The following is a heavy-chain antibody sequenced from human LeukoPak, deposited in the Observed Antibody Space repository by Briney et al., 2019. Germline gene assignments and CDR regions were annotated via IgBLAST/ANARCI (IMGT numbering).Heavy chain of an antibody. V-gene: IGHV4-4*07. CDR3: GRQGYTASYYFLDY. Sequence: PSETLSLTCTVSRDSINIYYWGCVPHPAGEGVECIVIICTQRTTKYTASVKGRLRMSVDTSKNQFSLRLRSVTAADTAVYYCGRQGYTASYYFLDYWSQGTLVTVSS. CDR2: ICTQRTT. D-gene: IGHD1-26*01. CDR1: RDSINIYY. J-gene: IGHJ4*02.